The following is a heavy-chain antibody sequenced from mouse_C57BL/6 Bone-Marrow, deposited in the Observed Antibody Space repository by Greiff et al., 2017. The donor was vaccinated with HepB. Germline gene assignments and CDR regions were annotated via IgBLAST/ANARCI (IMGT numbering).Heavy chain of an antibody. CDR2: IYPGSGST. V-gene: IGHV1-55*01. J-gene: IGHJ2*01. Sequence: QVQLKESGAELVKPGASVKMSCKASGYTFTSYWITWVKQRPGQGLEWIGDIYPGSGSTNYNEKFKSKATLTVDTSSSTAYMQLSSLTSEDSAVYYCARRDMVTTRIYFDYWGQGTTLTVSS. D-gene: IGHD2-2*01. CDR1: GYTFTSYW. CDR3: ARRDMVTTRIYFDY.